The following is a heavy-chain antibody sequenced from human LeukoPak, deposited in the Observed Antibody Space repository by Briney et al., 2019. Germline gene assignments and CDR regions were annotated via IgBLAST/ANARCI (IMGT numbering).Heavy chain of an antibody. Sequence: ASVKVSCKASGYTFIAYYMHWVRQAPGQGLEWMGWINPSSGGTNYAQKFQGRVTMTRDMSTSTVYMELSSLRSEDAAVYYCARTPTAMAHTLWDYWGQGTLVTVSS. V-gene: IGHV1-2*02. D-gene: IGHD5-18*01. J-gene: IGHJ4*02. CDR2: INPSSGGT. CDR1: GYTFIAYY. CDR3: ARTPTAMAHTLWDY.